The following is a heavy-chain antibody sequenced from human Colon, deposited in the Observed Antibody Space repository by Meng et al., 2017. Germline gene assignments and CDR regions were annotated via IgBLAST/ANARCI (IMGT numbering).Heavy chain of an antibody. CDR3: ARHQSRRDGYKYYYYGMDV. CDR1: GSSITSYF. V-gene: IGHV4-59*01. Sequence: GSLRLSCTVSGSSITSYFWNWIAQHSGKGLEGIGNIYFNGSTDYTPSLKSRVTISIDTSKNQVSLKLSSVTAADTAVYYCARHQSRRDGYKYYYYGMDVWGQGTAVTVSS. CDR2: IYFNGST. J-gene: IGHJ6*02. D-gene: IGHD5-24*01.